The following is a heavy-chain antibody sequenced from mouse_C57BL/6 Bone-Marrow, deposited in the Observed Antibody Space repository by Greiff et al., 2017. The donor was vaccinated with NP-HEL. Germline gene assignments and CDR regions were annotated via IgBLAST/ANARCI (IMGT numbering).Heavy chain of an antibody. CDR2: IDPSDSYT. V-gene: IGHV1-69*01. CDR3: ALGNYGRYYYAMDY. D-gene: IGHD1-1*01. J-gene: IGHJ4*01. Sequence: VQLQQPGAELVMPGASVKLSCKASGYTFTSYWMHWVKQRPGQGLEWIGEIDPSDSYTNYNQKFKGKSTLTVDKSSSTAYMQLRSLTSEDSAVYYCALGNYGRYYYAMDYWGQGTSVTVSS. CDR1: GYTFTSYW.